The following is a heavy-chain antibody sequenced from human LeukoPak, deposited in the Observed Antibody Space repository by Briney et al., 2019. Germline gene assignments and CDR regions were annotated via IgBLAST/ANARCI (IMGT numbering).Heavy chain of an antibody. CDR2: IYYSGST. D-gene: IGHD5-24*01. Sequence: SETLSLTCTVSGGSISSYYWSWIRQPPGKGLEWIGYIYYSGSTNYNPSLKSRVTISVDTSKNQFSLKLSSVTAADTAVYYCARIGEMTTRYYYYYIDVWGKGTTVTVSS. CDR1: GGSISSYY. CDR3: ARIGEMTTRYYYYYIDV. V-gene: IGHV4-59*01. J-gene: IGHJ6*03.